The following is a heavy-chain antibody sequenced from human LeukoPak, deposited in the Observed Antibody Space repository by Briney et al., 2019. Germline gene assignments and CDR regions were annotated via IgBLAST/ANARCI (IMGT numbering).Heavy chain of an antibody. J-gene: IGHJ5*02. D-gene: IGHD6-6*01. V-gene: IGHV4-30-2*01. CDR1: GGSISSGGYY. CDR3: ARALSFLSSSTGWFDP. Sequence: PSETLSLTCTVSGGSISSGGYYWSWIRQPPGKGLEWIGYIYHSGSTYYNPSLKSRVTISVDRSKNQFSLKLSSVTAADTAVYYCARALSFLSSSTGWFDPWGQGTLVTVSS. CDR2: IYHSGST.